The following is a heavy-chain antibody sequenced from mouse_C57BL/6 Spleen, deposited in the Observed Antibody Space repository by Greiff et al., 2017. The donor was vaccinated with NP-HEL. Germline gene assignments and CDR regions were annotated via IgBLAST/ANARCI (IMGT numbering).Heavy chain of an antibody. V-gene: IGHV2-9-1*01. J-gene: IGHJ2*01. D-gene: IGHD1-1*01. Sequence: QVQLQQSGPGLVAPSQSLSITCTVSGFSLTSYAISWVRQPPGKGLEWLGVIWTGGGTNYNSALKSRLSISKDNSKSQVFLKMNSLQTDDTARYYCARTLSTLITTVVDYIDYWGQGTTLTVSS. CDR3: ARTLSTLITTVVDYIDY. CDR2: IWTGGGT. CDR1: GFSLTSYA.